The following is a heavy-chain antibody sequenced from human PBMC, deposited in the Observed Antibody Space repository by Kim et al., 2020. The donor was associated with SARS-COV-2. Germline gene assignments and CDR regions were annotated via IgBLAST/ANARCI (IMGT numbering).Heavy chain of an antibody. D-gene: IGHD4-17*01. V-gene: IGHV1-69*13. Sequence: SVKVSCKASGGTFSSYAISWVRQAPGQGLEWMGGIIPIFGTANYAQKFQGRVTITADESTSTAYMELSSLRSEDTAVYYCARVVDYGDYVASDYWGQGTLVTVSS. CDR3: ARVVDYGDYVASDY. CDR2: IIPIFGTA. J-gene: IGHJ4*02. CDR1: GGTFSSYA.